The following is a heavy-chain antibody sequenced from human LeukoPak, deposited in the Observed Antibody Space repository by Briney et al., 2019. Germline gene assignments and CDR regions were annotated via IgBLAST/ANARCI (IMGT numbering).Heavy chain of an antibody. J-gene: IGHJ4*02. CDR1: GFIFSGRW. CDR3: ASRACTSCYPFYSDY. V-gene: IGHV3-7*01. D-gene: IGHD2-2*01. CDR2: INEDGSQS. Sequence: GGSLRLSCAASGFIFSGRWMSWVRQAPGKGLKWVANINEDGSQSYYVGSVKGRFTISRDNARNSVYLHMNSLRAEDTAVYYCASRACTSCYPFYSDYWGQGTLVTVSS.